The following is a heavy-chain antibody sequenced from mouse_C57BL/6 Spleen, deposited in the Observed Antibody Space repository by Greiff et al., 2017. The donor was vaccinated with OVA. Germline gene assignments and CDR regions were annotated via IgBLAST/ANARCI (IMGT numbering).Heavy chain of an antibody. V-gene: IGHV1-15*01. CDR3: TRNYGSSYPYAMDY. CDR2: IDPETGGT. D-gene: IGHD1-1*01. Sequence: QVQLQQSGAELVRPGASVTLSCKASGYTFTDYEMHWVKQTPVHGLEWIGAIDPETGGTAYNQKFKGKAILTADKSSSTAYMELRSLTSEDSAVYYCTRNYGSSYPYAMDYWGQGTSVTVSS. CDR1: GYTFTDYE. J-gene: IGHJ4*01.